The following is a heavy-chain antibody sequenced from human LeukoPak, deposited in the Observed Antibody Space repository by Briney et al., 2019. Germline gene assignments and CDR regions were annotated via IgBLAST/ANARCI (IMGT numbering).Heavy chain of an antibody. J-gene: IGHJ4*02. D-gene: IGHD3-10*01. CDR3: ARGGDYYGSGSYSGGVPFDY. CDR2: IYYSGST. V-gene: IGHV4-30-4*08. Sequence: SWIRQPPGKGLEWIGCIYYSGSTYYNPSLKSRVTISVDTSKNQFSLKLSSVTVADTAVYYCARGGDYYGSGSYSGGVPFDYWGQGTLVTVSS.